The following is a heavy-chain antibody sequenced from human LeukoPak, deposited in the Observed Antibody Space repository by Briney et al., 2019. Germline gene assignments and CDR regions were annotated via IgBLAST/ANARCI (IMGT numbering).Heavy chain of an antibody. CDR1: GYSISSGYY. Sequence: SETLSLTCTVSGYSISSGYYWGWIRQPPGKGLEWIGSIYYSGSTYYNPSLKSRVTISVDTSKNQFSLKLSSVTAADTAVYYCARHSPRITMVRGVSLGWFDPWGQGTLVTVSS. J-gene: IGHJ5*02. D-gene: IGHD3-10*01. CDR3: ARHSPRITMVRGVSLGWFDP. CDR2: IYYSGST. V-gene: IGHV4-38-2*02.